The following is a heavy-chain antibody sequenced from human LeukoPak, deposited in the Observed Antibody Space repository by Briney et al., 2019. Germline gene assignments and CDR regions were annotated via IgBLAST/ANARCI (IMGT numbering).Heavy chain of an antibody. CDR3: TTINYGAYGLDV. Sequence: GGSLRLSCAASGFTFTNAWMSWVRQAPGNGLEWISRVETKIEGGATDYAAPVKGRFTISRDDSKNMLYLQMTSLKTEDTAIYYCTTINYGAYGLDVWGRGTTVTVP. D-gene: IGHD4-17*01. CDR2: VETKIEGGAT. CDR1: GFTFTNAW. J-gene: IGHJ6*02. V-gene: IGHV3-15*04.